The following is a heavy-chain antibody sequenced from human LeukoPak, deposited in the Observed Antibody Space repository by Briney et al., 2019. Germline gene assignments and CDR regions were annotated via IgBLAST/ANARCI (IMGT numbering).Heavy chain of an antibody. CDR3: ARGVGSEVVWFDP. CDR2: INHSGST. V-gene: IGHV4-34*01. D-gene: IGHD2-15*01. Sequence: SETLSLTCAVYGGSFSGYYWSWIRQPPGKGLEWIGEINHSGSTNYNPSLKSRVTISVDTSKNQFSLKLSSVTAADTAVYYGARGVGSEVVWFDPWGQGTLVTVSS. CDR1: GGSFSGYY. J-gene: IGHJ5*02.